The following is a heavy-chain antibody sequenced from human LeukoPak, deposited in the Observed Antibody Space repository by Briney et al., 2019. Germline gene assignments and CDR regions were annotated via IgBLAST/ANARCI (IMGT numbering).Heavy chain of an antibody. V-gene: IGHV3-23*01. CDR2: ISGSGGST. Sequence: GGSLRLSCAASGFTFSNAWMNWVRQAPGKGLEWVSAISGSGGSTYYADSVKGRFTISRDNSKNTLYLQMNSLRAEDTAVYYCAKFSHTIFAHWGQGTLVTVSS. CDR1: GFTFSNAW. CDR3: AKFSHTIFAH. J-gene: IGHJ4*02. D-gene: IGHD3-3*01.